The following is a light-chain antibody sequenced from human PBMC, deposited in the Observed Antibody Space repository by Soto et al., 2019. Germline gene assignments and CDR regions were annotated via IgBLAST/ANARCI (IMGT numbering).Light chain of an antibody. J-gene: IGKJ3*01. Sequence: DIRLTQSPFFLSASVGDRVTITCRASQGIRSYLAWYQQRPGKAPELLIYGASTLRTGVASRFSGSGSGTEFTLTISSLQPEDFATYFCQQLNIFPPLFTFGPATKVDIK. CDR1: QGIRSY. CDR3: QQLNIFPPLFT. V-gene: IGKV1-9*01. CDR2: GAS.